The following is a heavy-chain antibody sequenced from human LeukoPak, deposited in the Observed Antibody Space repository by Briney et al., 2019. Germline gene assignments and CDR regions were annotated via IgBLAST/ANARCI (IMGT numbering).Heavy chain of an antibody. J-gene: IGHJ6*02. Sequence: GGSLRLSCAASGFTFSSYWMSWVRQAPGKGLEWVANIKQDGSEKYYVDSVKGRFTISRDNAKNSLYLQMNSLRAEDTAVYYCARSTRYYYDSSGYSHYGMDVWGQGTTVTVSS. CDR3: ARSTRYYYDSSGYSHYGMDV. D-gene: IGHD3-22*01. CDR2: IKQDGSEK. V-gene: IGHV3-7*01. CDR1: GFTFSSYW.